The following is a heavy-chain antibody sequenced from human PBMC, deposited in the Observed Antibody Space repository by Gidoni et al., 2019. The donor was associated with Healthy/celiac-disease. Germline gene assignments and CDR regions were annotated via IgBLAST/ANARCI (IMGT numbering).Heavy chain of an antibody. CDR3: SRDDGYCSGGSCSIFDACAI. V-gene: IGHV3-7*03. D-gene: IGHD2-15*01. CDR1: GFTFSSYW. CDR2: RKQDGIEK. J-gene: IGHJ3*02. Sequence: EVQLVASGGGLVQPGGSLRLSCAASGFTFSSYWMSWVRQAPGKGLEWVANRKQDGIEKYYVDSGKGRFTISRDNAKNSLYLQMISLRAEDTAVYYCSRDDGYCSGGSCSIFDACAIWGQGTMVTVSS.